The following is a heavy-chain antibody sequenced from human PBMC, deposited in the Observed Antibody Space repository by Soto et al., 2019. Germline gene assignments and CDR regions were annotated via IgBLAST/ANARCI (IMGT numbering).Heavy chain of an antibody. Sequence: ASVKVSCKASGYTFTSYAMHWVRQAPGQRLEWMGWINAGNGNTKYSQKFQGRVTITRDTSASTAYMELSSLRSEDTAVYYCAKELRTYDFWSGPSFDYWGQGTLVTVSS. CDR3: AKELRTYDFWSGPSFDY. CDR2: INAGNGNT. CDR1: GYTFTSYA. D-gene: IGHD3-3*01. J-gene: IGHJ4*02. V-gene: IGHV1-3*01.